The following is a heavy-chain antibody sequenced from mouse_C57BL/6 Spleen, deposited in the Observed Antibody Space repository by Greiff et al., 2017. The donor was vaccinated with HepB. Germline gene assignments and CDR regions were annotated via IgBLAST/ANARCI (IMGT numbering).Heavy chain of an antibody. CDR3: TKGTFAY. D-gene: IGHD3-3*01. Sequence: DVKLVESGAELVRPGASVKLSCTASGFNIKDDYMHWVKQRPEQGLEWIGWIDPENGDTEYASKFQGKATITADTSSNTAYLQLSSLTSEDTAVYYCTKGTFAYWGQGTLVTVSA. CDR2: IDPENGDT. CDR1: GFNIKDDY. V-gene: IGHV14-4*01. J-gene: IGHJ3*01.